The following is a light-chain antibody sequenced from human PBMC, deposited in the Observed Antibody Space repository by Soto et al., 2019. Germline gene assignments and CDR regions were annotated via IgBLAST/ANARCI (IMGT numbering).Light chain of an antibody. CDR1: SSDVGSYNR. CDR2: EVS. Sequence: SVLTKPPSVYGSPGQSVTISCTGTSSDVGSYNRVSWYQQPPGTAPKLMIYEVSNRPSGVPDRFSGSKSGNTASLTISGLQAEDEADYYCSSYTSTSTYVFGTGTKVTVL. CDR3: SSYTSTSTYV. V-gene: IGLV2-18*02. J-gene: IGLJ1*01.